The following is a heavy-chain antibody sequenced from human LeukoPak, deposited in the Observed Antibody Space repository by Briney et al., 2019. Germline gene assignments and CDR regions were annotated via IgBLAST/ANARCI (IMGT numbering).Heavy chain of an antibody. Sequence: PGGSLRLSCAASGFTFSSYAMSWVRQAPGKGLEWVSAISGSGGSTYYADSVKGRFTISRDNSKNTLYLQMNSLRAEATAVYYCAKAAMVRGVITSYYFDYWGQGTLVTVSS. J-gene: IGHJ4*02. CDR1: GFTFSSYA. D-gene: IGHD3-10*01. V-gene: IGHV3-23*01. CDR2: ISGSGGST. CDR3: AKAAMVRGVITSYYFDY.